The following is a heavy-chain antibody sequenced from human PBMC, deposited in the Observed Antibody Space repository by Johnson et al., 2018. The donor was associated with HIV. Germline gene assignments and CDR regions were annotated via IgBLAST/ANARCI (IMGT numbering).Heavy chain of an antibody. D-gene: IGHD3-22*01. CDR1: GFTFSSYD. CDR3: ARASGYYLSDAFDI. J-gene: IGHJ3*02. Sequence: VQLVESGGGLVQPGGSLRLSCAASGFTFSSYDMHWVRQATGKGLEWVSAIGTAGDTYYPGSVKGRFTISRENAKNSLYLQMNSLRAGATAVYYCARASGYYLSDAFDIWGQGTMVTVSS. CDR2: IGTAGDT. V-gene: IGHV3-13*01.